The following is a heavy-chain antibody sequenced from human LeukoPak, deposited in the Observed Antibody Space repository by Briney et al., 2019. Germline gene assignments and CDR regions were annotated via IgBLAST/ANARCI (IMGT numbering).Heavy chain of an antibody. CDR1: GYTFTSYY. V-gene: IGHV1-46*03. CDR2: INPSGGST. Sequence: ASVKVSCKASGYTFTSYYMHWVRQAPGQGLEWMGIINPSGGSTSYAQKFQGRGTMTRDTSTSTVYMELSSLRSEDTAVYYCAREGETVLMVYAMPFDYWGQGTLVTVSS. CDR3: AREGETVLMVYAMPFDY. D-gene: IGHD2-8*01. J-gene: IGHJ4*02.